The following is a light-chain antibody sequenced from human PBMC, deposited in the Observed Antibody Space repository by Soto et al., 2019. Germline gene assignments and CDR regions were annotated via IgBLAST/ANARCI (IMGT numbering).Light chain of an antibody. V-gene: IGKV3-11*01. CDR2: DAS. J-gene: IGKJ4*01. Sequence: EIVLTQSPATLSLSPGERATLSCRASQSVSSYLAWYQQKPDQAPRLLIYDASNRSTCIPARFSGSGAGTDLTLTISSLEPEDFAVYYCQQRSNWLTFGGGTKGES. CDR1: QSVSSY. CDR3: QQRSNWLT.